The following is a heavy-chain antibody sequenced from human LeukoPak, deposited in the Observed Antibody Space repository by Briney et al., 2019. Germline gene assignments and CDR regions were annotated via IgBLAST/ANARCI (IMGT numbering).Heavy chain of an antibody. CDR3: ARGSYGSGSYSPLGYYYYYMDV. Sequence: PSETLSLTCTVSGGSISSYYWSWIRQPPGKGLEWIGYIYYSGSTNYNPSLKSRVTISVDTSKNQFSLKLSSVTAADTAVYYCARGSYGSGSYSPLGYYYYYMDVWGKGTTVTISS. CDR1: GGSISSYY. J-gene: IGHJ6*03. CDR2: IYYSGST. D-gene: IGHD3-10*01. V-gene: IGHV4-59*01.